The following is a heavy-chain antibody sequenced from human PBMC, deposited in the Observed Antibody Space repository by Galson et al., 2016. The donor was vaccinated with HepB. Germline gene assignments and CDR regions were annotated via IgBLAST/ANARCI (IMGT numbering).Heavy chain of an antibody. CDR3: AKAERPAAFFKWRNYYYMDV. CDR2: ISGIGGGT. J-gene: IGHJ6*03. D-gene: IGHD2-2*01. CDR1: GFTFSSYP. V-gene: IGHV3-23*01. Sequence: SLRLSCAVSGFTFSSYPMSWVRQDPGKGLDWVSSISGIGGGTSYAGSVKGRFTISRDISKNTLYLQMNSLRVDDTAVYYCAKAERPAAFFKWRNYYYMDVWGKGTTVIVSS.